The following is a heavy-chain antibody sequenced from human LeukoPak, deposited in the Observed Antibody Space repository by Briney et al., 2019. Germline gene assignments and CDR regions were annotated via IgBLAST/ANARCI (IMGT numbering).Heavy chain of an antibody. J-gene: IGHJ4*02. V-gene: IGHV3-74*03. CDR2: ISSDGSST. Sequence: GGSLRLSCAASGFTFRNHWMHWVRQTPGKGLVWVSRISSDGSSTTYADSVKGRFTISRDNAKNTLYLQMNNLRAEDTAMYYCARDQRVTRRPDIDYWGQGTLVIVSS. D-gene: IGHD4-11*01. CDR3: ARDQRVTRRPDIDY. CDR1: GFTFRNHW.